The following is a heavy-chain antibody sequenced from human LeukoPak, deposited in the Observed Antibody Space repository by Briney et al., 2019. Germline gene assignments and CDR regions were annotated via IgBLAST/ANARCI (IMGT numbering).Heavy chain of an antibody. D-gene: IGHD3-22*01. CDR1: GFTFSHHT. CDR3: AREIFRYYDSGGHPHYFDL. V-gene: IGHV3-21*01. J-gene: IGHJ4*02. Sequence: GGSLRLSCVASGFTFSHHTMTWVRHTPGKGLEWISSISSTSAYIHYADSAKGRFTISRDNPRNSLSLQMNSLGVEDTAVYYCAREIFRYYDSGGHPHYFDLWGQGTLVTVSS. CDR2: ISSTSAYI.